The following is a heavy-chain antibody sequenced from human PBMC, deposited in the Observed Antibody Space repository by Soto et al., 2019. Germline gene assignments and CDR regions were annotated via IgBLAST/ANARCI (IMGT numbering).Heavy chain of an antibody. CDR3: ERAPLIHKLLYDNWFDP. D-gene: IGHD2-2*02. V-gene: IGHV4-59*01. Sequence: SETLSLTGTASGGSISSYYWSWIRKPRGKGLEWIGYIYYSGSTNYNPSLKSRVTISVDTSKNQFSLKLSSVTAADTAVYYCERAPLIHKLLYDNWFDPWGQGTRVTVS. CDR2: IYYSGST. J-gene: IGHJ5*02. CDR1: GGSISSYY.